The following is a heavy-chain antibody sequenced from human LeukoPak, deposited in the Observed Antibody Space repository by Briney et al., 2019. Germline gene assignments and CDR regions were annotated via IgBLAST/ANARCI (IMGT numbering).Heavy chain of an antibody. D-gene: IGHD2-2*01. V-gene: IGHV6-1*01. Sequence: SQTLSLTCAISGDSFSSNSAAWNWIRQSPSRGLEWLGRTYYRSTWYNDYAVSVRGRITVNPDTSKNQFSLHLNSVAPEDTAVYYCARRLTQYDCFDPWGQGILVTVSS. CDR2: TYYRSTWYN. CDR3: ARRLTQYDCFDP. CDR1: GDSFSSNSAA. J-gene: IGHJ5*02.